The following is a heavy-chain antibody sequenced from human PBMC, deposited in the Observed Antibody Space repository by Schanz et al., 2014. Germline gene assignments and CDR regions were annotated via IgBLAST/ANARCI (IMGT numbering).Heavy chain of an antibody. CDR2: ISSGGTTT. V-gene: IGHV3-48*04. Sequence: EVHLVESGGGLVQPGGSLRLSCAASGITFSSHSFNWVRQAPGKGPEYVSYISSGGTTTYHSDSVKGRFTISRDSAENSLYLQMNSLRAEDTAVYYCVSVYDSSGYVSFNYWGQGTLVTVSS. J-gene: IGHJ4*02. CDR3: VSVYDSSGYVSFNY. CDR1: GITFSSHS. D-gene: IGHD3-22*01.